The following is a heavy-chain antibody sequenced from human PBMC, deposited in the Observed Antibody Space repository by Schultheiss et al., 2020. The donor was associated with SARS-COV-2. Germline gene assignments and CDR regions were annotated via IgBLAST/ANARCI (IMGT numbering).Heavy chain of an antibody. CDR1: GYTLTELS. CDR3: AAGSSTIFHCMDV. Sequence: ASVKVSCKVSGYTLTELSMHWVRQAPGKGLEWMGGFDPEDGETIYSQKFQGRVTMTEDKSTDTAYMVPSSLRSEDTTVYYCAAGSSTIFHCMDVWGKGTTVTVSS. V-gene: IGHV1-24*01. CDR2: FDPEDGET. J-gene: IGHJ6*03. D-gene: IGHD2-2*01.